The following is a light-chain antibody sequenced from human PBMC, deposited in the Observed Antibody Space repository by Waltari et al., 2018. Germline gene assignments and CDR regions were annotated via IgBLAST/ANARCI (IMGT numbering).Light chain of an antibody. CDR2: LGS. CDR1: QTLLHRNGYHY. V-gene: IGKV2-28*01. Sequence: EIVVTQSPLFLSVTPGEPASISCRSSQTLLHRNGYHYLDWYVQKPGQSPQLLISLGSTRASGVPDRFSGSASGTSFTLTISRVEAEDFAVYYCQQRLHWPPFTFGPGTKVDLK. J-gene: IGKJ3*01. CDR3: QQRLHWPPFT.